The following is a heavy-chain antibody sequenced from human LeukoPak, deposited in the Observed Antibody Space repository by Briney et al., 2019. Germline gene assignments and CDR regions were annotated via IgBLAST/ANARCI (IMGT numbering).Heavy chain of an antibody. Sequence: SETLSLTCTVSGGSISSYYWSWIRQPPGKGLEWIGYIYYSGSTNYNPSLKSRVTISVDTSKNQFSLKLSSVTAADTAVYYCARRYSSRYYYYGMDVWGQGTTLTVSS. D-gene: IGHD6-13*01. V-gene: IGHV4-59*01. CDR3: ARRYSSRYYYYGMDV. CDR1: GGSISSYY. J-gene: IGHJ6*02. CDR2: IYYSGST.